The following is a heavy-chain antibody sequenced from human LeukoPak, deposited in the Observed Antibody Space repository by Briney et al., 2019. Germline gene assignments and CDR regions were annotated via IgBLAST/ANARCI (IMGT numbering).Heavy chain of an antibody. V-gene: IGHV1-46*01. CDR1: GYTFASYY. Sequence: ASVKVSCNTSGYTFASYYIHWVRQAPGQGPEWMGIINPSGGSAGYAQNFQGRVTMTRDTSTSTVYMELSSLGSEDTAVYYCARGMVRGVIRGSFDYWGQGTPVTVSS. CDR3: ARGMVRGVIRGSFDY. J-gene: IGHJ4*02. CDR2: INPSGGSA. D-gene: IGHD3-10*01.